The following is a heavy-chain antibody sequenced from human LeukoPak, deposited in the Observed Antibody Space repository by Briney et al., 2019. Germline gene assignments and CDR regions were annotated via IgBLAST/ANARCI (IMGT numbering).Heavy chain of an antibody. CDR2: IYTSGST. CDR1: GGSISSYY. J-gene: IGHJ4*02. Sequence: PSETLSLTCTVSGGSISSYYWSWIRQPAGKGLEWIGRIYTSGSTNYNPSLKSRVTMSVDTSKNQFSLKLSSVTAADTAVYYCARGYYDSSGYYYVGYDYWGQGTLVTVSS. V-gene: IGHV4-4*07. CDR3: ARGYYDSSGYYYVGYDY. D-gene: IGHD3-22*01.